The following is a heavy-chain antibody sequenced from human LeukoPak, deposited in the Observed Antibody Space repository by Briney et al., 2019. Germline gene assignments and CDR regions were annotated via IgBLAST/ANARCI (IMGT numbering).Heavy chain of an antibody. Sequence: ASVKVSCKASGYTFTSYGISWVRQAPGQGLEWMGWIGAYNGNTNYAQKLQGRVTMTTDTSTSTAYMELRSLRSDDTAVYYCARGLDDYVWGSYRYTEDAFDIWGQGTMVTVSS. V-gene: IGHV1-18*01. CDR2: IGAYNGNT. CDR3: ARGLDDYVWGSYRYTEDAFDI. CDR1: GYTFTSYG. J-gene: IGHJ3*02. D-gene: IGHD3-16*02.